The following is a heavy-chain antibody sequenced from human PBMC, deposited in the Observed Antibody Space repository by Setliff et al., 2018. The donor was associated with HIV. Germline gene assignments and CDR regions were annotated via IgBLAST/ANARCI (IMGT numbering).Heavy chain of an antibody. J-gene: IGHJ4*02. D-gene: IGHD5-12*01. V-gene: IGHV4-34*01. CDR2: VDHSGKS. Sequence: SETLSLTCAVYGGSLSSFSWTWIRQAPGKGLEWIGEVDHSGKSKENPSLRSRVSISVDTSKNQFSLKMRSVTAADTAVYYCAGRDGYNRYYFDFWGQGTLVTVSS. CDR3: AGRDGYNRYYFDF. CDR1: GGSLSSFS.